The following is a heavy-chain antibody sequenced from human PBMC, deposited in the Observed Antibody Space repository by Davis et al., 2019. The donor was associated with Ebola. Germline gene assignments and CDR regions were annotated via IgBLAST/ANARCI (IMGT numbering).Heavy chain of an antibody. CDR2: IHFTGTT. D-gene: IGHD1-7*01. V-gene: IGHV4-59*08. Sequence: SETLSLTCTVSGGSISSYNWTWIRQPPGRGLEWIGYIHFTGTTNYNPSLKSRVTMSVDTSKNQFSLKLSSVTAADTAVYYCARQTGTYGMDVWGQGTTVTVSS. CDR3: ARQTGTYGMDV. J-gene: IGHJ6*02. CDR1: GGSISSYN.